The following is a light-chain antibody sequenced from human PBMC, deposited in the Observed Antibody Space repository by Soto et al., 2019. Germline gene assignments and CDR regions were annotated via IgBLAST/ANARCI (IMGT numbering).Light chain of an antibody. V-gene: IGKV3-15*01. CDR1: QSVSSN. CDR2: GAS. CDR3: QQYNKWPPVT. J-gene: IGKJ5*01. Sequence: EIVMTQSPATLSVSPGERVTLSCRASQSVSSNLAWYQQKSGQAARLLIYGASTRATGIPARFSGSGSGTEFTLTISSLQSEDFAIYYCQQYNKWPPVTFGQGTRLEIK.